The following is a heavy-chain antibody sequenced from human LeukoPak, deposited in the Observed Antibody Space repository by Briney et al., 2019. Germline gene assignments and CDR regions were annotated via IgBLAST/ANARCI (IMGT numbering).Heavy chain of an antibody. CDR3: ARASDFWSGQPHYYYYYMDV. CDR2: INPSGGST. D-gene: IGHD3-3*01. Sequence: ASVKVSCKASGYTFTSYYMHWVRQAPGQGLEWMGIINPSGGSTSYAQKFQGRVTITTDESTSTAYMELSSLRSGDTAVYYCARASDFWSGQPHYYYYYMDVWGKGTTVTVSS. J-gene: IGHJ6*03. CDR1: GYTFTSYY. V-gene: IGHV1-46*01.